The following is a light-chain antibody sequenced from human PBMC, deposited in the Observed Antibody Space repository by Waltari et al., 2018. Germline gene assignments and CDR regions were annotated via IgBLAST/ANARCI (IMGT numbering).Light chain of an antibody. J-gene: IGKJ1*01. CDR3: QQYKSPTWT. CDR1: QIISGW. V-gene: IGKV1-5*03. Sequence: DIQMTQPPSTLSAFVGDRVTITCRASQIISGWLSWYQQTPGKAPTLRMFKASTLESGVPSRFSGSGSGTEFTLTINSLQPDDFATYYCQQYKSPTWTFGQGTKVEIK. CDR2: KAS.